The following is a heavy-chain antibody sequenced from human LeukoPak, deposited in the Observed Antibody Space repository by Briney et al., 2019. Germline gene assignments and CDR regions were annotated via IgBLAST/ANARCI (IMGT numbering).Heavy chain of an antibody. D-gene: IGHD2-2*01. CDR1: GFTFDDYA. V-gene: IGHV3-9*01. CDR2: ISWNSGSI. J-gene: IGHJ5*02. CDR3: AKDHSATYCSSTSCYDNWFDP. Sequence: GGSLRLSCAASGFTFDDYAMHWVRQAPGKGLEWVSGISWNSGSIGYADSVKGRFTISRDNAKNSLYLQMNSLRAEDTALYYCAKDHSATYCSSTSCYDNWFDPWGQGTLVTVSP.